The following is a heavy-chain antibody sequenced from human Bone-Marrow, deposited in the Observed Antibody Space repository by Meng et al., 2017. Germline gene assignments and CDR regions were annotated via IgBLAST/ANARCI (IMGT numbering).Heavy chain of an antibody. CDR1: GFSFNTYP. Sequence: GESLKISCAASGFSFNTYPMNWVRQAPGKGLQWVSSISSTSNDIYYADSVKGRFTISRDNAENSLYLQMNSLRAEDTAVYYCAKFGDILTGYINYFDYWGQGTLVTVSS. J-gene: IGHJ4*02. CDR2: ISSTSNDI. V-gene: IGHV3-21*04. D-gene: IGHD3-9*01. CDR3: AKFGDILTGYINYFDY.